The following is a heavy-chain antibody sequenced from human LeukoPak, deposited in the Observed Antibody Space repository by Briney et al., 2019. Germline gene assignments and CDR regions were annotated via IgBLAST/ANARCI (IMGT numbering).Heavy chain of an antibody. CDR3: ARGPPRYYYDSSGSRPYYMDV. Sequence: GASVKVSCKASDYTFTSYDINWVRQATGQGLEWMGWMNPNSGNTGYAQKFQGRVTITRNTSISTAYMELSSLRSEDTAVYYCARGPPRYYYDSSGSRPYYMDVWGKGTTVTVSS. D-gene: IGHD3-22*01. CDR1: DYTFTSYD. CDR2: MNPNSGNT. V-gene: IGHV1-8*03. J-gene: IGHJ6*03.